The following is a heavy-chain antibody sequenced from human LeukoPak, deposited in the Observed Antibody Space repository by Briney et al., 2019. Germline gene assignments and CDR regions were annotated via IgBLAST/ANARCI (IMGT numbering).Heavy chain of an antibody. CDR3: ARDSAVATYYGVDV. J-gene: IGHJ6*02. CDR1: GFTFRDYW. D-gene: IGHD6-19*01. CDR2: IQSDGNEK. Sequence: PGGSLRLSCGASGFTFRDYWMSWVRQAPGKGLEWVANIQSDGNEKNYIDSVQGRFTTSRDNAKTSLYLQMNSLRAEDTAVYYCARDSAVATYYGVDVWGQGTTVTVSS. V-gene: IGHV3-7*01.